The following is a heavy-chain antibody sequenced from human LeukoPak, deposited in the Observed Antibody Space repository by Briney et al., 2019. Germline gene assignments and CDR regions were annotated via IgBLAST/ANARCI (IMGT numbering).Heavy chain of an antibody. CDR2: IYYSGST. D-gene: IGHD3-22*01. CDR1: GGSISSSSYY. V-gene: IGHV4-39*07. J-gene: IGHJ5*02. Sequence: SETLSLTCTVSGGSISSSSYYWGWIRQPPGKGLEWIGSIYYSGSTYYNPSLKSRVTISVDTSKNQFSLKLSSVTAADTAVCYCATNSYYYDSSGPLSWGQGTLVTVSS. CDR3: ATNSYYYDSSGPLS.